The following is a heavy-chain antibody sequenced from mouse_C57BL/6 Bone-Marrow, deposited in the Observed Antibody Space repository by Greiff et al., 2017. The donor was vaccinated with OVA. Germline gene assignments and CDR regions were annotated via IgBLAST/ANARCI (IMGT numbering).Heavy chain of an antibody. CDR3: ALYYCGRGLWYFDV. Sequence: QVQLQQSGPELVKPGASVKISCKASGYAFSSSWMNWVKQRPGKGLEWIGRIYPGDGDTNYNGKFKGKATLTADNSSSTAYMQLSSLTSEDSAVYFCALYYCGRGLWYFDVWGTGTTVTVSS. D-gene: IGHD1-1*01. V-gene: IGHV1-82*01. CDR1: GYAFSSSW. J-gene: IGHJ1*03. CDR2: IYPGDGDT.